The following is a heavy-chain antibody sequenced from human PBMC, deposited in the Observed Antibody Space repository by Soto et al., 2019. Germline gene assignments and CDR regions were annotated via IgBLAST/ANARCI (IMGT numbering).Heavy chain of an antibody. Sequence: GGSLRLSCAASGFTFSSYAMHWVRQAPGKGLEWAAVISYDGSNKYYADSVKGRFPISRDNSKNTPYLQMTSLRAEDTAVYYCATDYSPPYSPTMLIYYWGQGTLVTVSP. CDR3: ATDYSPPYSPTMLIYY. V-gene: IGHV3-30-3*01. J-gene: IGHJ4*02. D-gene: IGHD2-21*01. CDR1: GFTFSSYA. CDR2: ISYDGSNK.